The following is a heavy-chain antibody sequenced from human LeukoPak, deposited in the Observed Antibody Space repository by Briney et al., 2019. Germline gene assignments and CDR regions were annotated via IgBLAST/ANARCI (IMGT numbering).Heavy chain of an antibody. Sequence: SETLSLSCTVSGGSITSYYWSWIRQPPGKGLEWIGYIYYSGSTNYNPSLKSRVTISVDTSKKQFSLKLSSVTAADTAVYYCARGWFGESWPFDYWGQGTLVTVSS. CDR1: GGSITSYY. D-gene: IGHD3-10*01. CDR3: ARGWFGESWPFDY. J-gene: IGHJ4*02. V-gene: IGHV4-59*01. CDR2: IYYSGST.